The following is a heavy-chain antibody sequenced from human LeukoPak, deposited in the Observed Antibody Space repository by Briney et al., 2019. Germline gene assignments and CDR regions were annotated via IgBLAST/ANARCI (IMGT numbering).Heavy chain of an antibody. CDR1: GYTLTELS. J-gene: IGHJ4*02. CDR3: ATDGQAAYSSGWYAL. D-gene: IGHD6-19*01. Sequence: ASVKVSCKVSGYTLTELSMHWVRQAPGKGLEWMGGFDPEDGETIYAQKFQGRVTMTEDTSTDTAYMELSSLRSEDTAVYYCATDGQAAYSSGWYALWGQGTLVTVST. CDR2: FDPEDGET. V-gene: IGHV1-24*01.